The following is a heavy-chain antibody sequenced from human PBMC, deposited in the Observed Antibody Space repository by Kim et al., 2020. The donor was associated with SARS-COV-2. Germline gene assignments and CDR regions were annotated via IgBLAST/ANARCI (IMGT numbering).Heavy chain of an antibody. J-gene: IGHJ4*02. Sequence: ADSVKGRFTISRDNSKNTLYLQMNSLRAEDTAVYYCARALYSYGFYHFDYWGQGTLVTVSS. V-gene: IGHV3-53*01. CDR3: ARALYSYGFYHFDY. D-gene: IGHD5-18*01.